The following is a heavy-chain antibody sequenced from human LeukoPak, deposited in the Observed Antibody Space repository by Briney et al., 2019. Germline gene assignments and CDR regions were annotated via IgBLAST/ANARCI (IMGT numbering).Heavy chain of an antibody. CDR3: ARDHYDSSGYYYDYFDY. CDR2: ISSSSSYI. V-gene: IGHV3-21*01. J-gene: IGHJ4*02. D-gene: IGHD3-22*01. CDR1: GFTFSSYS. Sequence: PGGSLRLSCAASGFTFSSYSMNWVRQAPGKGLEWVTSISSSSSYIYYADSVKGRFTISRDNAKNSLYLQMNSLRAEDTAVYYCARDHYDSSGYYYDYFDYWGQGTLVTVSS.